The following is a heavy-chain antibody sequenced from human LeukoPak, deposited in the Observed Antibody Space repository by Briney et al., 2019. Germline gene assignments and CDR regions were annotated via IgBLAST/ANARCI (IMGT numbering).Heavy chain of an antibody. CDR2: MIPIFGTA. D-gene: IGHD5-24*01. V-gene: IGHV1-69*06. CDR1: GGTVSSYA. Sequence: SVKVSCKASGGTVSSYAISWVRQAPGQGLEWMGGMIPIFGTANYAQKFQGRVTITADKSTSTAYMELSSLRSEDTAVYYCARVRRDGYKEPLDYWGQGTLVTVSS. J-gene: IGHJ4*02. CDR3: ARVRRDGYKEPLDY.